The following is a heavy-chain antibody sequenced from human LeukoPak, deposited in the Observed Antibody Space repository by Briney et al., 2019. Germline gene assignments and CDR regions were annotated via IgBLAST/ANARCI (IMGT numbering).Heavy chain of an antibody. CDR2: NSSSGSNI. D-gene: IGHD3-9*01. J-gene: IGHJ4*02. CDR1: GFTFSDYY. CDR3: AREPYDILTGTHIDY. Sequence: AGTLSLTCAASGFTFSDYYMSWIRLGQGTGLEWVSYNSSSGSNIYDADYVKGRFTSSRDNAKNSLYLQMNSLRAADTAVYYCAREPYDILTGTHIDYWGQGTLVTVSS. V-gene: IGHV3-11*04.